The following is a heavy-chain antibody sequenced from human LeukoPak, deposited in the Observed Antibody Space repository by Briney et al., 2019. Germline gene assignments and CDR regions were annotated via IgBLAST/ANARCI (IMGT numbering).Heavy chain of an antibody. D-gene: IGHD2-2*01. CDR3: AKVVPAAHDAFDI. J-gene: IGHJ3*02. V-gene: IGHV1-8*01. CDR2: MNPNSGNT. Sequence: ASVKLSCKASGYTFTSYDINWVRQATRQGLEWMGWMNPNSGNTGYAQKFQGRVTMTRNTSISTAYMELSSLRSEDTAVYYCAKVVPAAHDAFDIWGQGTMVTVSS. CDR1: GYTFTSYD.